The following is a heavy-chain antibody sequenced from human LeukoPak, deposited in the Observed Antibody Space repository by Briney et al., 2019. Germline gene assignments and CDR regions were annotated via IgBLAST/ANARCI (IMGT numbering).Heavy chain of an antibody. J-gene: IGHJ4*02. Sequence: GGSLRLSCAASGFTFSSYAMSWVRQAPGKGLEWVSYISSSGSTIYYADSVKGRFTISRDNAKNSLYLQMNSLRAEDTAVYYCARDLVYCSSTSCYDYWGQGTLVTVSS. CDR1: GFTFSSYA. CDR2: ISSSGSTI. CDR3: ARDLVYCSSTSCYDY. V-gene: IGHV3-48*04. D-gene: IGHD2-2*01.